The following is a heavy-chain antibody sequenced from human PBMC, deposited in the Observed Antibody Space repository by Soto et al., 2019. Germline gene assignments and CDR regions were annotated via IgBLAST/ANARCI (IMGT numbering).Heavy chain of an antibody. J-gene: IGHJ4*02. D-gene: IGHD3-10*01. CDR2: INPNSGNI. CDR3: ARGRASGSYYLLDY. CDR1: GDTFTTYD. V-gene: IGHV1-8*01. Sequence: ASVKVSFKASGDTFTTYDINWVRQATGHGLEWMGWINPNSGNIGYAQRFQGRVTMTRDTAIRTAYMEVSSLRSDDTAVYYCARGRASGSYYLLDYWGQGTLVTVSS.